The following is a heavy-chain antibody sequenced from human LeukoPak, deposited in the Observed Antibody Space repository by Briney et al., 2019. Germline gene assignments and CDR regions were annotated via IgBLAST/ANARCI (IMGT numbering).Heavy chain of an antibody. CDR1: GFTFSTYG. Sequence: GGSLRLSCAASGFTFSTYGMHWVRQAPGKGPEWVAFIRYDGSNDYYADSVRGRFSISRDNSKNTLYLQMSSLTPEDTAVYYCAKDLFTEWLPMDVWGKGTTVTVSS. V-gene: IGHV3-30*02. CDR2: IRYDGSND. CDR3: AKDLFTEWLPMDV. J-gene: IGHJ6*03. D-gene: IGHD3-3*01.